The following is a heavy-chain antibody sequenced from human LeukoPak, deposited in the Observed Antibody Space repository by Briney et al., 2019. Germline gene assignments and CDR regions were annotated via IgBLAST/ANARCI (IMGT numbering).Heavy chain of an antibody. D-gene: IGHD2-15*01. J-gene: IGHJ4*02. CDR1: GFTFSSYG. V-gene: IGHV3-30*19. Sequence: GGSLRLSCAASGFTFSSYGMHWVRQAPGKGLEWVAVISYDGSNKYYADSVKGRFTISRDNSKNTLYLQMNSLRAEDTAVYYCARAPTRGDPYYFDYWGQGTLVTVSS. CDR2: ISYDGSNK. CDR3: ARAPTRGDPYYFDY.